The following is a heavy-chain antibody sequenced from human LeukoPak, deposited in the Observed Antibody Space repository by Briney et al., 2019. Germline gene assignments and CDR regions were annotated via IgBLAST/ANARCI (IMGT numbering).Heavy chain of an antibody. CDR1: GFTFTSYA. J-gene: IGHJ4*02. V-gene: IGHV3-23*01. CDR3: AREGRRVEFDY. Sequence: GGSLRLSCAASGFTFTSYAMSWVRQAPGKGLEWVSGISGSGGTTYYADSVKGRFTISRDNSKNTLYLQMNSLRVEDTAVYYCAREGRRVEFDYWGQGTLVTVSS. D-gene: IGHD1-1*01. CDR2: ISGSGGTT.